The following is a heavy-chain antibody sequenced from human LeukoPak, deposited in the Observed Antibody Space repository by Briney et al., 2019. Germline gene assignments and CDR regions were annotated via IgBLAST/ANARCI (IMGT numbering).Heavy chain of an antibody. J-gene: IGHJ5*02. CDR2: MNPNSGNT. V-gene: IGHV1-8*01. CDR3: ARAELLWFGSGFDP. D-gene: IGHD3-10*01. Sequence: ASVKVSCKASGYTFTSYDINWVRQATGQGREWMGWMNPNSGNTGYAQKFQGRVTMTRNTSISTAYMELSSLRSEDTAVYYCARAELLWFGSGFDPWGQGTLVTVSS. CDR1: GYTFTSYD.